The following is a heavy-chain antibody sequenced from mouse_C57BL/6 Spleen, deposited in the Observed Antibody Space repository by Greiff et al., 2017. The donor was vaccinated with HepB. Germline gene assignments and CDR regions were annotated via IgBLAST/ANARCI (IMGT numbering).Heavy chain of an antibody. J-gene: IGHJ1*03. CDR2: INPSNGGT. D-gene: IGHD2-4*01. CDR1: GYTFTSYW. V-gene: IGHV1-53*01. Sequence: QVQLQQPGTELVKPGASVKLSCKASGYTFTSYWMHWVKQRPGQGLEWIGNINPSNGGTNYNEKFKSKATLTVDKSSSTAYMQLSSLTSEDSAVYYCARFPYEYDGGYWYFDVWGTGTTVTVSS. CDR3: ARFPYEYDGGYWYFDV.